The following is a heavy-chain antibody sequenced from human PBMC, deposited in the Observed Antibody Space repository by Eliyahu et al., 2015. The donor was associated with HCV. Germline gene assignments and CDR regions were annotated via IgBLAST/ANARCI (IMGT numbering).Heavy chain of an antibody. J-gene: IGHJ4*02. CDR3: AKDSGYSYGHEVFDY. CDR2: ISGSGYST. CDR1: GFTFXXYV. D-gene: IGHD5-18*01. Sequence: EVQVFESGGGLVQPGGSLRLXCAAXGFTFXXYVMSWVRQAPGKGLXWVSAISGSGYSTYYAXSVKGRFTISSDNSKNTLYLQMNSLRAEDTAVYYCAKDSGYSYGHEVFDYWGQGTLVTVSS. V-gene: IGHV3-23*01.